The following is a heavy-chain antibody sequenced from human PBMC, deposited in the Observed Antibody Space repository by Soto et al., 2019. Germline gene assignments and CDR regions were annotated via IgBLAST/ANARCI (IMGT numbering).Heavy chain of an antibody. CDR1: GFSFDDYG. D-gene: IGHD2-2*03. CDR2: VSWNSGDI. CDR3: AKDNDLDRDGPFDY. Sequence: EVQLVESGGGSVQPGRSLRLSCAASGFSFDDYGMHWVRQGPGKGLEWVSGVSWNSGDIYYADSVKCRFTISRDNSKKSMYLQMTYLRTEDTALYYCAKDNDLDRDGPFDYWGQGILVTVSS. J-gene: IGHJ4*02. V-gene: IGHV3-9*01.